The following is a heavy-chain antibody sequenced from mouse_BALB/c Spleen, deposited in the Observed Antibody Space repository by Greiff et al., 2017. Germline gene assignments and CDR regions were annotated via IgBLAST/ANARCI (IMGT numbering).Heavy chain of an antibody. CDR3: ARVGNYPYYYAMDY. CDR2: ISSGSSTI. J-gene: IGHJ4*01. Sequence: EVQLVESGGGLVQPGGSRKLSCAASGFTFSSFGMHWVRQAPEKGLEWVAYISSGSSTIYYADTVKGRFTISRDNPKNTLFLQMTSLRSEDTAMYYCARVGNYPYYYAMDYWGQGTSVTVSS. CDR1: GFTFSSFG. D-gene: IGHD2-1*01. V-gene: IGHV5-17*02.